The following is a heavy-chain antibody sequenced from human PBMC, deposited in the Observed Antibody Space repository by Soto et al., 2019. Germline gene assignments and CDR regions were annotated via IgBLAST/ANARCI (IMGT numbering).Heavy chain of an antibody. Sequence: PWETLSLTCVVPGNSISTTNWWSWVRQSPGKGLEWIGEIYHSGSTSYNPSRKSRVTISVDKSKNQFSLKLSAVTAADTAVYYCARDVGYHYDGSPSGQFDFWGQGTLVTVS. V-gene: IGHV4-4*02. CDR2: IYHSGST. CDR3: ARDVGYHYDGSPSGQFDF. CDR1: GNSISTTNW. J-gene: IGHJ4*02. D-gene: IGHD3-22*01.